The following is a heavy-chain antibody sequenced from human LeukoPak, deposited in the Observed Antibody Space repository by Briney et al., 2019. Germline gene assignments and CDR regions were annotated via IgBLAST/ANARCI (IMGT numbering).Heavy chain of an antibody. Sequence: GESLKISCKGSGYSFTSYWIGWVRQVPGKGLEWMGIIYPGDSDTRYSPSFQGQVTISADKSISTAYLQWSSLKASDIAMYYCARGSTAAAGTTDYWGQGTLVTVSS. V-gene: IGHV5-51*01. D-gene: IGHD6-13*01. CDR3: ARGSTAAAGTTDY. CDR2: IYPGDSDT. J-gene: IGHJ4*02. CDR1: GYSFTSYW.